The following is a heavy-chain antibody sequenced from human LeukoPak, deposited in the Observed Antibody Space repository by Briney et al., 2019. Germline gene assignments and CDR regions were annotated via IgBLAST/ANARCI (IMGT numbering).Heavy chain of an antibody. D-gene: IGHD2-2*01. J-gene: IGHJ4*02. CDR3: ARRTSYGRSTSCYYFDY. CDR2: IYYSGST. V-gene: IGHV4-39*01. Sequence: ASETLSLTCTVSGGSISSSGNSWGWIRQPPGKGLEWIGSIYYSGSTSYTPSLKSRVTLSVDMSKNQFSLKLSSVTAADTAVYYCARRTSYGRSTSCYYFDYGGQGTLVTVPS. CDR1: GGSISSSGNS.